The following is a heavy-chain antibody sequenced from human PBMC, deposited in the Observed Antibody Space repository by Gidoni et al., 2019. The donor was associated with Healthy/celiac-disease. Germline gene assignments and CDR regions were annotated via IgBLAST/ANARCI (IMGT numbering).Heavy chain of an antibody. CDR3: TTVYGDYENWIDP. CDR2: IKSKTDGGTT. Sequence: EVQLVESGGGLVKPGGSLRLSCAASGFTFSNAWTSWVRQAPGKGLEWVGRIKSKTDGGTTDYAANVKGRFTISRDDSKNTLYLQMNSLKTEDTAVYYCTTVYGDYENWIDPWGQGTLVTVSS. J-gene: IGHJ5*02. D-gene: IGHD4-17*01. CDR1: GFTFSNAW. V-gene: IGHV3-15*01.